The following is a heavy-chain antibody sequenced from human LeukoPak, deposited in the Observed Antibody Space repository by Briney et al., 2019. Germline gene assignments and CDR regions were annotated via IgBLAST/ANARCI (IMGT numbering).Heavy chain of an antibody. D-gene: IGHD3-10*01. CDR2: IYHSGST. Sequence: SETLSLTCAVSGGSISSGGYSWSWIRQPPGKGLEWIGYIYHSGSTYYNPSLKSRVTISVDRSKNQFSLKLSSVTAADTAVYYCARSAMVRGVPNWFDPWGRGTLVTVSS. J-gene: IGHJ5*02. CDR3: ARSAMVRGVPNWFDP. V-gene: IGHV4-30-2*01. CDR1: GGSISSGGYS.